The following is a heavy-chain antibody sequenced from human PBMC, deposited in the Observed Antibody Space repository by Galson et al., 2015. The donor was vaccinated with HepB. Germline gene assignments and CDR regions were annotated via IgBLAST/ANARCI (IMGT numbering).Heavy chain of an antibody. CDR3: ARDVKRIAVAGTPDYYYYGMDV. CDR2: TYYRSKWYN. Sequence: CAISGDSVSSNSAAWNWIRQSPSRGLEWLGRTYYRSKWYNDYAVSVKSRITINPDTSKNQFSLQLNSVTPEDTAVYYCARDVKRIAVAGTPDYYYYGMDVWGQGTTVTVSS. CDR1: GDSVSSNSAA. V-gene: IGHV6-1*01. D-gene: IGHD6-19*01. J-gene: IGHJ6*02.